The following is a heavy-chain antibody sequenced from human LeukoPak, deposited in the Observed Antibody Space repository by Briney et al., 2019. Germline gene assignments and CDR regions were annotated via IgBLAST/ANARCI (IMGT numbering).Heavy chain of an antibody. V-gene: IGHV3-23*01. CDR2: ISGSGGST. CDR1: GFTFSSYA. D-gene: IGHD2-15*01. Sequence: GGSLRLSCAASGFTFSSYAMSWVRQAPGKGLEWVSAISGSGGSTYYADSVKGRFTISRDNSKNTLYLQMNSLRAEDTAVYYCAKEYCSGGSCSPSFDYWGQGTLVTVSS. J-gene: IGHJ4*02. CDR3: AKEYCSGGSCSPSFDY.